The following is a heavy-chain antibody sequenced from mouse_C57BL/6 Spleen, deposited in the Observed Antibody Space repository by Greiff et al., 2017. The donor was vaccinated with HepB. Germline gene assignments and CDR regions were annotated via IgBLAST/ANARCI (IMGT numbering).Heavy chain of an antibody. D-gene: IGHD4-1*01. Sequence: EVMLVESGGGLVKPGGSLKLSCAASGFTFSSYAMSWVRQTPEKRLEWVATISDGGSYTYYPDNVKGRFTISRDNAKNNLYLQMSQLKSEDTAMYYCARGELGGFDYWGQGTTLTVSS. V-gene: IGHV5-4*03. CDR2: ISDGGSYT. CDR3: ARGELGGFDY. J-gene: IGHJ2*01. CDR1: GFTFSSYA.